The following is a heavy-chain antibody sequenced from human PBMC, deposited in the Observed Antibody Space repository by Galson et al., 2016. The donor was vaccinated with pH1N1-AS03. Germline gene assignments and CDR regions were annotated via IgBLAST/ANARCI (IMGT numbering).Heavy chain of an antibody. CDR2: IGTYT. CDR1: GYTFTNYG. J-gene: IGHJ4*02. D-gene: IGHD3-10*01. V-gene: IGHV1-18*01. Sequence: SVKVSCKASGYTFTNYGISWVRQAPGQGLEYMGWIGTYTIYAQKLQGRVTMTTDTSTSTAYTELRSLRSDDTAGYYCARSGSGSFYEGDFWGQGTLVSVSS. CDR3: ARSGSGSFYEGDF.